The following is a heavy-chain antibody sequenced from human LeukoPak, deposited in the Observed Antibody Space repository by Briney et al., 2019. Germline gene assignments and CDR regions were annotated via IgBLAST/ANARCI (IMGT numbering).Heavy chain of an antibody. CDR2: IYHSGST. D-gene: IGHD3-22*01. Sequence: SETLSLTCTVSGYSISSGYYWGWIRQPPGKGLEWIGSIYHSGSTYYNPSLKSRVTISVDTSKNQFSLKLSSVTAADTAVYYCAGSGYLDDYWGQGTLVTVSS. J-gene: IGHJ4*02. V-gene: IGHV4-38-2*02. CDR1: GYSISSGYY. CDR3: AGSGYLDDY.